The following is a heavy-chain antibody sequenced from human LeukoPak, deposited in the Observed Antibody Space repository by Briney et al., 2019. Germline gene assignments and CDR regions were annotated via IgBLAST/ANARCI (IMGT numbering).Heavy chain of an antibody. CDR1: GDSVSSNSAA. V-gene: IGHV6-1*01. D-gene: IGHD6-13*01. J-gene: IGHJ3*02. Sequence: SQTLSLTCAISGDSVSSNSAAWNWIRQSPSRGLEWLGRTYYRSKWYNDYAVSVKSRITINPDTSKNQFSLQLNSATPEDTAVYYCARVPGYSSSWAHAFDIWGQGTMVTVSS. CDR3: ARVPGYSSSWAHAFDI. CDR2: TYYRSKWYN.